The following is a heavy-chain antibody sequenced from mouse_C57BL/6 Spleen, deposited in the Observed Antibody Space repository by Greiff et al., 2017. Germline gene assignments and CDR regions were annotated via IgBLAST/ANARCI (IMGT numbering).Heavy chain of an antibody. V-gene: IGHV1-22*01. CDR3: ARQTAQATLNYAMDY. Sequence: EVQLQQSGPELVKPGASVKMSCKASGYTFTDYNMHWVKQSHGKSLEWIGYINPNNGGTSYNQKFKGKATLTVNKSSSTAYMELRSLTSEASAVYYCARQTAQATLNYAMDYWGQGTSVTVSS. CDR2: INPNNGGT. D-gene: IGHD3-2*02. J-gene: IGHJ4*01. CDR1: GYTFTDYN.